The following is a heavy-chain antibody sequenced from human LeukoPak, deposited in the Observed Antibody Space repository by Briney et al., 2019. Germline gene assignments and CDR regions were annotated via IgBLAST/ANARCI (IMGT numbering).Heavy chain of an antibody. Sequence: GGTLRLSCAASGFTFSSYAMNWVRQVPGKGLEWVSSISGSGGNTYYADSVKSRFTISRDNSRNTLYLQMNSLRADDTAVYYCAKPAKTDYADYWGQGTLVTVSS. V-gene: IGHV3-23*01. D-gene: IGHD1-14*01. CDR2: ISGSGGNT. CDR1: GFTFSSYA. J-gene: IGHJ4*02. CDR3: AKPAKTDYADY.